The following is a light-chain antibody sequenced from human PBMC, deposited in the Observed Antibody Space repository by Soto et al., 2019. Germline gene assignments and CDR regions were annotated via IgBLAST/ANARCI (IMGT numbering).Light chain of an antibody. Sequence: EKVMTQSPAALSVSPGERATLSCRASQSVNSNLAWYQRKPGQAPRLLLYGASTRAPGIPARFSGSASGREFTLTISSLQSEDSAVYYCQQYNDCPLTFGGGTKVEIK. CDR1: QSVNSN. CDR2: GAS. V-gene: IGKV3-15*01. CDR3: QQYNDCPLT. J-gene: IGKJ4*01.